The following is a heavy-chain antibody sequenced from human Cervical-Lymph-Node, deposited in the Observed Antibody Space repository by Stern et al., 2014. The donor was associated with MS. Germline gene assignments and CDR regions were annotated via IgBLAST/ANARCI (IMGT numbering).Heavy chain of an antibody. CDR2: ISGSGGST. Sequence: EVQLVESGGGLVQPGGSLRLSCGASGFTFSSYAMSWVRQAPGKGLEWVSAISGSGGSTYYADSVKGRFTISRDNSKNTLYLQMNSLRAEDTAVYYCALQRNYGDYHSYWGQGTLVTVSS. V-gene: IGHV3-23*04. J-gene: IGHJ4*02. CDR1: GFTFSSYA. CDR3: ALQRNYGDYHSY. D-gene: IGHD4-17*01.